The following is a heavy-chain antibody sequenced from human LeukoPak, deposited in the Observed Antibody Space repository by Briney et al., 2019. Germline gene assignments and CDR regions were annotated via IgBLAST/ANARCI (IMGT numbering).Heavy chain of an antibody. CDR2: INPSGGST. V-gene: IGHV1-46*01. D-gene: IGHD3-9*01. CDR3: ATDLGRANYDILTVPNAFDI. Sequence: ASVKVSCKASGYTFSSNYMHWVRQAPGQGLEWMGIINPSGGSTNYAQKFQGRVTMTEDTSTGTAYMELSSLRSEDTAVYYCATDLGRANYDILTVPNAFDIWGQGTMVTVSS. CDR1: GYTFSSNY. J-gene: IGHJ3*02.